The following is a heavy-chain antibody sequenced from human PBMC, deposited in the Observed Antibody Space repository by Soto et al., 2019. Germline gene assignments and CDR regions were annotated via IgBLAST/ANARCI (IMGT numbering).Heavy chain of an antibody. V-gene: IGHV4-39*07. Sequence: SERLSLTCTVSGGSISNSSYCWGWIRQPPGKGLEWIGYIYHSGSTNYNPSLKSRVTISVDKSKNQFSLKLSSVTAADTAVYYCARDRHSTYNHHYGMDVWGQGTTVTV. CDR3: ARDRHSTYNHHYGMDV. CDR1: GGSISNSSYC. CDR2: IYHSGST. J-gene: IGHJ6*02. D-gene: IGHD1-1*01.